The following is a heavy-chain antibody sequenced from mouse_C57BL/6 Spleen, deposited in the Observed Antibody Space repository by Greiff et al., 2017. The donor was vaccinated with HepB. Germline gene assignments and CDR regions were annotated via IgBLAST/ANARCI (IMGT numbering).Heavy chain of an antibody. CDR1: GYSITSGYY. J-gene: IGHJ4*01. D-gene: IGHD2-1*01. V-gene: IGHV3-6*01. Sequence: EVQLQQSGPGLVKPSQSLSLTCSVTGYSITSGYYWNWIRQFPGNKLEWMGYISYDGSNNYNPSLKNRISITRETSKNQFFLKLNAVTTEDTATYYCARFYYDAMDYWGQGTSVTVSS. CDR2: ISYDGSN. CDR3: ARFYYDAMDY.